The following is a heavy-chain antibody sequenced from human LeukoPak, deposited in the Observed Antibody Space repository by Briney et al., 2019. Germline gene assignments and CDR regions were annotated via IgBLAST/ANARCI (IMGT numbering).Heavy chain of an antibody. D-gene: IGHD2-15*01. V-gene: IGHV4-59*01. J-gene: IGHJ4*02. CDR3: ARSSCSGGSCYGY. CDR1: GGSISSNY. CDR2: IYYTGST. Sequence: PSETLSLTCTVSGGSISSNYWSWIRQPPGKGLEWIGFIYYTGSTNYHPSLKSRVTISVDTSKTQFSLKLSSVAAADTAVYYCARSSCSGGSCYGYWGQGTMVTVSS.